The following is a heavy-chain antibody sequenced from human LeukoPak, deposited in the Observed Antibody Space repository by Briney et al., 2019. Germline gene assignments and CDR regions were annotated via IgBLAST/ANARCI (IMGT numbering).Heavy chain of an antibody. J-gene: IGHJ4*02. CDR3: ARDLRIVSGSYLDY. Sequence: GGSLRLSCAASGFTFSSYDMTWVRQAPGRGLEWVSSIRPSGDNTYYGDSVKGRFTISRDNSKNSLYLQMNSLRAEDTAIYYCARDLRIVSGSYLDYWGQGTLVTVSS. CDR1: GFTFSSYD. CDR2: IRPSGDNT. D-gene: IGHD1-26*01. V-gene: IGHV3-23*01.